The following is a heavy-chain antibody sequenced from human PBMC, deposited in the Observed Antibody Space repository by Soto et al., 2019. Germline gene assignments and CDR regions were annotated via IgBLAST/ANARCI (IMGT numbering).Heavy chain of an antibody. V-gene: IGHV4-30-4*01. CDR2: IYYSGST. Sequence: LSLTCTVSGGSISSGDYYWSWIRQPPGKGLEWIGYIYYSGSTYYNPSLKSRVTISVDTSKNQFSLKLSSVTAADTAVYYCARGRSSGYYSWGYYYYGMDVWGQGTTVTVSS. J-gene: IGHJ6*02. CDR1: GGSISSGDYY. CDR3: ARGRSSGYYSWGYYYYGMDV. D-gene: IGHD3-22*01.